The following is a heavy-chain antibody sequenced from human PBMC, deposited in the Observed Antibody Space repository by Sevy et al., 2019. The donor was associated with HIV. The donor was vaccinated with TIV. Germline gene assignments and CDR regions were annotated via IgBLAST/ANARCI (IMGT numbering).Heavy chain of an antibody. Sequence: SETLSLTCTVSGGSISSYYWSWIRQPPGKGLEWIGYIYYSGSTNYNPSLKSRVTISVDTSKNQFSLKLSSVTAADTAVYYCARVSRPYSSGVDYWGQGTLVTVSS. CDR1: GGSISSYY. J-gene: IGHJ4*02. D-gene: IGHD6-19*01. CDR3: ARVSRPYSSGVDY. CDR2: IYYSGST. V-gene: IGHV4-59*01.